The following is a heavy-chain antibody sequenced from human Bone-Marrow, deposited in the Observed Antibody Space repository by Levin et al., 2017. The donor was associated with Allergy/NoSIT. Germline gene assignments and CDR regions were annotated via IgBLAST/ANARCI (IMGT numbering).Heavy chain of an antibody. CDR3: AKDWRWNLPNYGMNV. V-gene: IGHV3-30*18. CDR2: ISNDGSNN. J-gene: IGHJ6*02. Sequence: GGSLRLSCAAAGFTFRGYGMHWVRQAPGKGLEWVALISNDGSNNHYADSVKGRFTISRDNSKNTMNLQMNSLRAEDTAVYYCAKDWRWNLPNYGMNVWGQGITVTVSS. CDR1: GFTFRGYG. D-gene: IGHD1-1*01.